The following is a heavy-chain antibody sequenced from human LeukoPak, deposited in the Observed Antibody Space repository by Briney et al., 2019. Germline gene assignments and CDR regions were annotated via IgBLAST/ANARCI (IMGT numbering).Heavy chain of an antibody. V-gene: IGHV1-69*02. D-gene: IGHD2-21*01. CDR1: GGTFSTYT. CDR2: IISILGIV. J-gene: IGHJ4*02. Sequence: ASVKVSCKSSGGTFSTYTISWVRQAPGQGLEWMGRIISILGIVNYAQKLQGRVTITPDKYTSTDYTELSSQRAEDTAVYYCASDAFGGGDEDYWGQGTLVTVSP. CDR3: ASDAFGGGDEDY.